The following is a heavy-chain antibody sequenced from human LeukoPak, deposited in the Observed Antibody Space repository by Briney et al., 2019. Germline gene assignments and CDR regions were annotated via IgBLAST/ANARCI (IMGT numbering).Heavy chain of an antibody. D-gene: IGHD3-22*01. CDR1: GGSISSGNYY. CDR2: ISYSGST. CDR3: ARGRGVPYYYDSSGYYPADY. Sequence: PSETLSLTCTVSGGSISSGNYYWTWIRQHPGKGLEWIGYISYSGSTYYNPSLKSRVTISVDTSKNQFSLKLSSVTAADTAVYYCARGRGVPYYYDSSGYYPADYWGQGTLVTVSS. J-gene: IGHJ4*02. V-gene: IGHV4-30-4*08.